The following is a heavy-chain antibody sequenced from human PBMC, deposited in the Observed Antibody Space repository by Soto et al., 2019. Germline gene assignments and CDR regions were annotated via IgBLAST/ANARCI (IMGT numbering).Heavy chain of an antibody. V-gene: IGHV3-9*01. CDR3: AKETRIAVAGRYYYYGMDV. J-gene: IGHJ6*02. CDR1: GFTFDDYA. CDR2: ISWNSGSI. D-gene: IGHD6-19*01. Sequence: GGSLRLSCAASGFTFDDYAMHGGRQAPGKGLEWVSGISWNSGSIGYADSVKGRFTISRDNAKNSLYLQMNSLRAEDTALYYCAKETRIAVAGRYYYYGMDVWGQGTTVTVSS.